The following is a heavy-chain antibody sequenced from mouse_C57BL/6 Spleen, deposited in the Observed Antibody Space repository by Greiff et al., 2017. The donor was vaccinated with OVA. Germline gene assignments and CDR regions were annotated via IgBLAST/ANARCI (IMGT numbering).Heavy chain of an antibody. V-gene: IGHV10-1*01. Sequence: EVKVEESGGGLVQPKGSLKLSCAASGFSFNTYAMNWVRQAPGKGLEWVARIRSKSNNYATYYADSVKDRFTISRDDSESMLYLQMNNLKTEDTAMYYCVRRDYYGTEFAYWGQGTLVTVSA. CDR1: GFSFNTYA. D-gene: IGHD1-1*01. CDR3: VRRDYYGTEFAY. CDR2: IRSKSNNYAT. J-gene: IGHJ3*01.